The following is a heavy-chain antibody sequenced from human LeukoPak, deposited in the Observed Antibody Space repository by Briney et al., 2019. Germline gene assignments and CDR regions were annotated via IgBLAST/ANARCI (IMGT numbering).Heavy chain of an antibody. CDR2: IYYSGST. CDR1: GGSISSYY. V-gene: IGHV4-59*01. J-gene: IGHJ4*02. D-gene: IGHD5-18*01. Sequence: SETLSLTCTVSGGSISSYYWSWIRQPPGKGLEWIGYIYYSGSTNYNPSLKGRVTISVDTSKNQFSLKLSSVTAADTAIYYCARGASGYSYDXIDXWGQGXLVTV. CDR3: ARGASGYSYDXIDX.